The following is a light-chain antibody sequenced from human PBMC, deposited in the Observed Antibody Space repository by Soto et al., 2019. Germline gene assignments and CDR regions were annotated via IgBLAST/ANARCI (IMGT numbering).Light chain of an antibody. J-gene: IGLJ2*01. V-gene: IGLV6-57*02. CDR3: QSYDSSNVV. Sequence: NFMLTQPHSVSESPGKTVTISCTGSSGSIASNYVQWYQQRPGSAPTTVIYEDNQRPSGVPDRFSGSIDSSSNSASLTISGLKTEDEADYYCQSYDSSNVVLAEGPSSPS. CDR2: EDN. CDR1: SGSIASNY.